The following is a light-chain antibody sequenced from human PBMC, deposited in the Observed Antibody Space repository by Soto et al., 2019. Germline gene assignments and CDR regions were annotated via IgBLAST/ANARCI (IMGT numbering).Light chain of an antibody. Sequence: EIVLTQSPATLCLSPGDRATLSCRASHSVGSLLAWYRQKPGQAPRLLIYFGSNRAAGIPPRFSGSGSGTEFTLTIDSLQPEDFALFYCQQRSSWPWTFGQGTRVEVK. V-gene: IGKV3-11*01. CDR2: FGS. CDR3: QQRSSWPWT. J-gene: IGKJ1*01. CDR1: HSVGSL.